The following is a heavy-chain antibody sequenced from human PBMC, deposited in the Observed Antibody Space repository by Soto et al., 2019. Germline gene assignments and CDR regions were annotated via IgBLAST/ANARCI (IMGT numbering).Heavy chain of an antibody. CDR3: ARFYCSSTSCYHGWDAFDI. V-gene: IGHV1-8*01. J-gene: IGHJ3*02. CDR1: GYTFTSYD. Sequence: GASVKVSCKASGYTFTSYDINWVRQATGQGLEWMGWMNPNSGNTGYAQKFQGRVTMTRNTSISTTYMELSSLRSEDTAVYYCARFYCSSTSCYHGWDAFDIWGQGTMVTVS. CDR2: MNPNSGNT. D-gene: IGHD2-2*01.